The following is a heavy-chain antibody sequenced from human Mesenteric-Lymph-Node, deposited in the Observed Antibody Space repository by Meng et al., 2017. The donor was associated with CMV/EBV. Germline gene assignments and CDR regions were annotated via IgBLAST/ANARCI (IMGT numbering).Heavy chain of an antibody. CDR3: ARAGYCSTASCYMDLYYYGMDV. D-gene: IGHD2-2*02. Sequence: ASVKVSCKTSGFIFTTYGISWVRQAPGQGLEWMRRISAYNGNTNYAQKFQGRVTMTTDTSTVTAYMELRSLRSDDTAMYYCARAGYCSTASCYMDLYYYGMDVWGQGTTVTVSS. V-gene: IGHV1-18*01. J-gene: IGHJ6*02. CDR1: GFIFTTYG. CDR2: ISAYNGNT.